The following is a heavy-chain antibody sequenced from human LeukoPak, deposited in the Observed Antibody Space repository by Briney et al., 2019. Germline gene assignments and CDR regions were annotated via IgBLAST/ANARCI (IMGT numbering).Heavy chain of an antibody. CDR3: ARATDYDILDY. CDR2: ISKSSDYI. V-gene: IGHV3-21*01. J-gene: IGHJ4*02. D-gene: IGHD3-9*01. Sequence: GGSLRLSCAASGFTFSTYAMNWVRQAPGKGLEWVSSISKSSDYIKYADSVRGRFTISRDNAKNSLYLQMNSLRAEDTAVYYCARATDYDILDYWGQGTLVTVSS. CDR1: GFTFSTYA.